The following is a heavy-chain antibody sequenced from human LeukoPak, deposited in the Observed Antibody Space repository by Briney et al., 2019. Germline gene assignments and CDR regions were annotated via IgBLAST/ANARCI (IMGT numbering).Heavy chain of an antibody. J-gene: IGHJ4*02. Sequence: GGSLRLSCAASGFTFSVYWMSWVRQAPGKGLEWVANIKQDASEKYYVDSVEGRFTISRDNAKNSLYLQMNSRRAEDTAVYYCATVGNRFFDYWGQGTLVTVSS. CDR3: ATVGNRFFDY. D-gene: IGHD1-14*01. CDR1: GFTFSVYW. V-gene: IGHV3-7*01. CDR2: IKQDASEK.